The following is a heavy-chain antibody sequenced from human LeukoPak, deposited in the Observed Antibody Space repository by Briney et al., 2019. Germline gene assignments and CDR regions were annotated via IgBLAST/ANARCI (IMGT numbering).Heavy chain of an antibody. CDR3: ARLGYSSGWYNY. CDR2: IYYIGST. CDR1: GGSISSSNYY. D-gene: IGHD6-19*01. Sequence: SETLSLTCTVSGGSISSSNYYWGWIRQPPGKGLEWIGSIYYIGSTYYNPSLKSRVTISVDTSKNQFSLKLNSVTASDTAVYYCARLGYSSGWYNYWGPGTLVTVSS. V-gene: IGHV4-39*01. J-gene: IGHJ4*02.